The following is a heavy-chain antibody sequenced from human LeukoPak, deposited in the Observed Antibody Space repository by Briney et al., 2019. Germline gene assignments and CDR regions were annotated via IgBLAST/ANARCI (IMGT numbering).Heavy chain of an antibody. V-gene: IGHV3-7*01. CDR2: IKQDGSEK. J-gene: IGHJ4*02. D-gene: IGHD6-13*01. CDR1: GFTFSSYW. Sequence: PGGSLRLSCAASGFTFSSYWMSWVRQAPGKGLEWVANIKQDGSEKYYVDSVKGRFTISRDNAKNSLYLQMNSLRAEDTAVYYCARDVRVIAAAGTVDYWGQGTLVTVSS. CDR3: ARDVRVIAAAGTVDY.